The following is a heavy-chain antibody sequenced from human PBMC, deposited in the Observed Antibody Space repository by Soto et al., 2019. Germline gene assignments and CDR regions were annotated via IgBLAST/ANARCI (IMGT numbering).Heavy chain of an antibody. Sequence: GGSLRLSCAASGFTVSSNYLSWVRQAPGKGLEWVSVIFSADNTHYADSVKGRFTISRDNSKNTVFLQMNSLRAEDTAVYYCAITGAGYYIVWGQGTPVIVSS. CDR2: IFSADNT. V-gene: IGHV3-53*01. J-gene: IGHJ4*02. CDR3: AITGAGYYIV. D-gene: IGHD3-3*01. CDR1: GFTVSSNY.